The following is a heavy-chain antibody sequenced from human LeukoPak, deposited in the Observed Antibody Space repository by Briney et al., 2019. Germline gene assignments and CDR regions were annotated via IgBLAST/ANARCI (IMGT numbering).Heavy chain of an antibody. V-gene: IGHV4-59*01. Sequence: PSETLSLTCTVSGGSIRPNYWSWIRHAPQKGLEWICYVYQSVRTNIGPSLKSRGTISVNMSQNQISLKLTSRTAANTALYYCAKMGGHFYDSATYDPNWFDHWGQGILVTVSS. CDR3: AKMGGHFYDSATYDPNWFDH. CDR2: VYQSVRT. D-gene: IGHD3-22*01. CDR1: GGSIRPNY. J-gene: IGHJ5*02.